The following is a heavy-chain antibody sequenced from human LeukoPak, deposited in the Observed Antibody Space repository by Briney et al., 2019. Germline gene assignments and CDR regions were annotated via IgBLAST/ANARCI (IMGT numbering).Heavy chain of an antibody. Sequence: GRSLRLSCAASGFTFSAYGMHWVRQAPGKALEWVTVVWYDGSNKYYADSVKGRFTISRDNSRNTLYLQMNSLRAEDTAVYYCAREVVGSHDAFGIWGQGTMVTVSS. CDR3: AREVVGSHDAFGI. CDR1: GFTFSAYG. D-gene: IGHD1-26*01. J-gene: IGHJ3*02. V-gene: IGHV3-33*01. CDR2: VWYDGSNK.